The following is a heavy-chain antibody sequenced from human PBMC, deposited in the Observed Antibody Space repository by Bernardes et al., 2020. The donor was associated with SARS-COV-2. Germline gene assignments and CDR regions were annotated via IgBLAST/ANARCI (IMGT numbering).Heavy chain of an antibody. V-gene: IGHV4-59*01. J-gene: IGHJ4*02. Sequence: SETLSLTCSVSGGSISDNYWTWIRQPPGKGLEWIGYIYYTGNTNYNPSLKSRVTISVDTSKNRFSLKLSSVTPADTAIYYCARGRTPTDFWGQGTLVTVSS. CDR2: IYYTGNT. D-gene: IGHD1-7*01. CDR1: GGSISDNY. CDR3: ARGRTPTDF.